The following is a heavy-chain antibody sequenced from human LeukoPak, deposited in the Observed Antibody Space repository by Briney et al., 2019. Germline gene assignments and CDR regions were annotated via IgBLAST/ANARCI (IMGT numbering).Heavy chain of an antibody. D-gene: IGHD6-13*01. CDR3: ARGGAAAANDY. V-gene: IGHV4-34*01. J-gene: IGHJ4*02. Sequence: PSETLSLTCAVYGGSFSDYWWTWIRQSPGKGLEWIGEVNHSGRTNYNPSLKSRVTISVDTSKNQFSLKLSSVTAADTAVYYCARGGAAAANDYSGQATLVTVSS. CDR1: GGSFSDYW. CDR2: VNHSGRT.